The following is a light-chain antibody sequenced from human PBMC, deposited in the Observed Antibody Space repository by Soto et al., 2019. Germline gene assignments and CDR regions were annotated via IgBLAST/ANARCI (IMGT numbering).Light chain of an antibody. CDR1: QSLNTNY. CDR2: GAS. V-gene: IGKV3-20*01. Sequence: EIVLTQSPCTLSLSPGERATLSCRASQSLNTNYLAWYQQKPGQAPSLLIDGASSRATDIPDRFSGSGSGTDFTLTISSLEPEDFAVYYCHQYDDSPRTFGQGTKVDI. J-gene: IGKJ1*01. CDR3: HQYDDSPRT.